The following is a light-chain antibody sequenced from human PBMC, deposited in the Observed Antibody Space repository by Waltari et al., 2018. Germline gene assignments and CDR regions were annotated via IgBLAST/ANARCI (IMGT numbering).Light chain of an antibody. CDR1: SSDVGGYNY. J-gene: IGLJ3*02. CDR2: EVS. CDR3: SSYGGSNNLV. Sequence: QSALTQPPSASGSPGQSVTISCTGTSSDVGGYNYVSWYQQHPGTAPKVMIYEVSKRPAGVPDGFSGSKSGNTAALTVSGVQAEDEADYYCSSYGGSNNLVFGGGTKLTVL. V-gene: IGLV2-8*01.